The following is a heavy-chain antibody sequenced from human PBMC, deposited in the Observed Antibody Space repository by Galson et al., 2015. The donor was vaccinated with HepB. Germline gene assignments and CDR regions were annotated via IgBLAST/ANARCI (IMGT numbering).Heavy chain of an antibody. D-gene: IGHD5-24*01. CDR2: INRDGSSM. V-gene: IGHV3-74*03. J-gene: IGHJ4*02. CDR1: GFTFSTYW. Sequence: SLRLSCAASGFTFSTYWMHWVRQAPGKGLVWVSRINRDGSSMTYADSVKGRFTISRDNARSTLYLQMNSLRVEDTSLYYCVRDGENGSNDLDYWGQGALVTVSS. CDR3: VRDGENGSNDLDY.